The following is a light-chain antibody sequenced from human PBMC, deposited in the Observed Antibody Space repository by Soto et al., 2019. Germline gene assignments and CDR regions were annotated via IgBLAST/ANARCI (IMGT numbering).Light chain of an antibody. CDR2: DAS. CDR1: QTVRNNY. V-gene: IGKV3-20*01. Sequence: EIVLTQSPGALSLSPGERATLSCRASQTVRNNYLAWYQQKPGQAPRLLIYDASSRATGIPDRFSGGGSGTDFTLTISRLEPEDFAVYYCQQYGSIPRTFGRGTKVDIK. J-gene: IGKJ1*01. CDR3: QQYGSIPRT.